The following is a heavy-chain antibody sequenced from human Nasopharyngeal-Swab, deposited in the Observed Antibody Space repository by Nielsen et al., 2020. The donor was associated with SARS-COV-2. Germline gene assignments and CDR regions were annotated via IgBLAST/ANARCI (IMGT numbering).Heavy chain of an antibody. CDR2: ISTTTATI. CDR3: AREVPYSGHDDAFGI. J-gene: IGHJ3*02. CDR1: GLGFSNYE. Sequence: GGSLRLSCAASGLGFSNYEMNWVRQAPGKGLEWISYISTTTATIYYADSVKGRFTISRDNAKNSLYLQMNSLRAEDTAVYYCAREVPYSGHDDAFGIWGQGTMVTVSA. V-gene: IGHV3-48*03. D-gene: IGHD5-12*01.